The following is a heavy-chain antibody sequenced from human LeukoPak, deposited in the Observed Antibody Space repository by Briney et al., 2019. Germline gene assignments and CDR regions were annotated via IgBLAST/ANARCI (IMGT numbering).Heavy chain of an antibody. J-gene: IGHJ5*02. D-gene: IGHD2-2*01. CDR3: ARALVVVPAAMAQWFDP. CDR1: GGTFSSYA. Sequence: ASVKVSCKASGGTFSSYAISWVRQAPGQGLEWMGGIIPIFGTANYAQKFQGRVTITADESTSTAYMELSSLRSEDTAVYYCARALVVVPAAMAQWFDPWGQGTLVTVSS. CDR2: IIPIFGTA. V-gene: IGHV1-69*13.